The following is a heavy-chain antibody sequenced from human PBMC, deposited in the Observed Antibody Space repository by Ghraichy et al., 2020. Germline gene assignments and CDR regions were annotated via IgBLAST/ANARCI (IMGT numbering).Heavy chain of an antibody. CDR1: GFTFSSYW. J-gene: IGHJ4*02. V-gene: IGHV3-7*01. Sequence: GASLRLSCAASGFTFSSYWMSWVRQAPGKGLEWVANIKQDGSEKYYVDSVKGRFTISRDNAKNSLYLQMNSLRAEDTAVYYCARGIRTVVRGSDYWGQGTLVTVSS. CDR2: IKQDGSEK. CDR3: ARGIRTVVRGSDY. D-gene: IGHD2-15*01.